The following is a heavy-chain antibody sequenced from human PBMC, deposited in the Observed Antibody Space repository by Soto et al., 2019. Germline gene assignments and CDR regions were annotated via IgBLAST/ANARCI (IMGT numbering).Heavy chain of an antibody. D-gene: IGHD1-26*01. Sequence: SVTMSVTCPVSGVSISSGGYYWSRNRQHPGKGLEWIGYIYYSGSTYYNPSLKSRVTISVDTSKNQFSLQLSSVTAADTAVYYCAREGGIVGATTVDYWGQGTLVTVSS. CDR2: IYYSGST. J-gene: IGHJ4*02. CDR1: GVSISSGGYY. CDR3: AREGGIVGATTVDY. V-gene: IGHV4-30-4*08.